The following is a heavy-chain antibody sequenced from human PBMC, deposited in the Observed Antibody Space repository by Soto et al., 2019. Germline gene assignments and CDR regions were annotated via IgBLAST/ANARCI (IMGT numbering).Heavy chain of an antibody. CDR1: GFTFSSYW. J-gene: IGHJ3*02. D-gene: IGHD3-22*01. Sequence: GGSLRLSCAASGFTFSSYWMHWVRQAPGKGLVWASRINSDGSSTSYADSVKGRFTISRDNAKNTLYLQMNSLRAEDTAVYYCAREPFLSYYYDSSGHDAFDIWGQGTMVTVSS. CDR3: AREPFLSYYYDSSGHDAFDI. CDR2: INSDGSST. V-gene: IGHV3-74*01.